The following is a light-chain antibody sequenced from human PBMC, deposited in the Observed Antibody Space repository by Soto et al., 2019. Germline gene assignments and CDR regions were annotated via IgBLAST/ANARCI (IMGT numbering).Light chain of an antibody. CDR3: QQYGSSSWT. CDR1: QSVSSSY. V-gene: IGKV3-20*01. CDR2: GAS. Sequence: EIVLTQSPRTLSLSPGERATLSCRASQSVSSSYLAWYQHKPGQAPRLLIYGASSRATGIPDRFSGSGSGTDFTLTISRLEPEDFAVYYCQQYGSSSWTFGQGTKVDIK. J-gene: IGKJ1*01.